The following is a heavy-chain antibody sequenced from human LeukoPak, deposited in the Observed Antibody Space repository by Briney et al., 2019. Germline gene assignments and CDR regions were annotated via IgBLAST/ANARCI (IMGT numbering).Heavy chain of an antibody. CDR1: GGSISSYY. V-gene: IGHV4-4*09. CDR3: ATSSSSYETGAFDI. D-gene: IGHD5-18*01. J-gene: IGHJ3*02. Sequence: SETLSLTCTVSGGSISSYYWSWIRQPPGKGLEWIGYIYTSGSTNYNPSLKSRVTISVDTSKNQFSLKLSSVTAADPAVYYCATSSSSYETGAFDIWGQGTMVTVSS. CDR2: IYTSGST.